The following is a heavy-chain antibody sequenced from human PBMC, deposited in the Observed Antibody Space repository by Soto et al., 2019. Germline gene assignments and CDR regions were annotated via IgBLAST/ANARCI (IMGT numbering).Heavy chain of an antibody. CDR1: GYTFSSYY. J-gene: IGHJ6*02. Sequence: GASVKVSCKASGYTFSSYYMHWVRKAPGQGLEWMGIINPTGGSTTYAQKFQGRVTMTRDTSTSTVYMELSSLRSEDTAVYYCARGDIVAIFGMDVWGQGTTVTVSS. V-gene: IGHV1-46*01. CDR2: INPTGGST. CDR3: ARGDIVAIFGMDV. D-gene: IGHD5-12*01.